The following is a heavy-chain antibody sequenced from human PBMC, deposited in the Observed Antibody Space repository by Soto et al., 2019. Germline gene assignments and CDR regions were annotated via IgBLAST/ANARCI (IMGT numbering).Heavy chain of an antibody. J-gene: IGHJ5*02. CDR2: IIPIFGTA. D-gene: IGHD3-22*01. Sequence: QVQLVQSGAEVKKPGSSVKVSCKASGGTFSSYAISWVRQAPGQGLEWMGGIIPIFGTANYAQKFQGRVTMTADESTRTAYMELSSLRSEDTAVYYCARSSMIVVPSVGHWFDPWGQGTLVTVSS. CDR3: ARSSMIVVPSVGHWFDP. V-gene: IGHV1-69*12. CDR1: GGTFSSYA.